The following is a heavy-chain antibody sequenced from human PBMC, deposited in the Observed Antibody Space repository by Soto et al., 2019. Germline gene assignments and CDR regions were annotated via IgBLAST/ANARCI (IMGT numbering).Heavy chain of an antibody. CDR3: AKRTRGDSSGYYYYFQH. CDR2: ISGSGGST. V-gene: IGHV3-23*01. D-gene: IGHD3-22*01. J-gene: IGHJ1*01. CDR1: GFTFSSYA. Sequence: GGSLRLSCAASGFTFSSYAMSWVRQAPGKGLEWVPAISGSGGSTYYADSVKGRFTISRDNSKNTLYLQMNSLRAEDTAVYYCAKRTRGDSSGYYYYFQHWGQGTLVTVSS.